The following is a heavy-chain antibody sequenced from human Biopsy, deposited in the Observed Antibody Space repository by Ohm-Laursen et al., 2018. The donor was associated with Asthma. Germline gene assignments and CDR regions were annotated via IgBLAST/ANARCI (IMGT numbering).Heavy chain of an antibody. D-gene: IGHD3-22*01. J-gene: IGHJ4*02. Sequence: SLRLSCAASGFKFDGYTMHWVRQAPGKGLEWVSGISWNSATIGYADSVEGRFTISRDNAKNSVFLHMDSLRPEDTAFYYCAKVRSDWVITESFDYWGQGVLVTVSP. CDR2: ISWNSATI. V-gene: IGHV3-9*01. CDR1: GFKFDGYT. CDR3: AKVRSDWVITESFDY.